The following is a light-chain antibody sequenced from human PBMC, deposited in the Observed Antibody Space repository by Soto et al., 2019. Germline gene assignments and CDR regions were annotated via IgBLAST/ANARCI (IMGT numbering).Light chain of an antibody. V-gene: IGKV3-11*01. CDR2: DAS. CDR3: QQRNNWPPT. CDR1: QSVSSY. J-gene: IGKJ5*01. Sequence: EIVLTQSPATLSLSPGERATLSCRASQSVSSYLAWYQQKPGQAPRLLIYDASNRATGIPARFSASVSMTDLPITISSLEPEDFAGYYCQQRNNWPPTFGQGTRLEIK.